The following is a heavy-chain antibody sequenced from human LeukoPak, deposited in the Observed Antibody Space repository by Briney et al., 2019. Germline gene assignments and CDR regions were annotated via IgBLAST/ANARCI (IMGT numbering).Heavy chain of an antibody. V-gene: IGHV3-7*01. CDR2: IKQDGSET. J-gene: IGHJ4*02. CDR3: ARENYFDY. CDR1: GFTFSNYW. Sequence: PGGPLRLSCAASGFTFSNYWMGWVRQAPGKGLEWVANIKQDGSETDYVDSVKGRFTISRDNAKKSLYLQMNSLRAEDTAVYYCARENYFDYWGQGTLVTVSS.